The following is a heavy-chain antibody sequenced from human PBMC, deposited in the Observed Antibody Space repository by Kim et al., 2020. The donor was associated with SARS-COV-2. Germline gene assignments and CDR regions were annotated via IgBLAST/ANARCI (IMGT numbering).Heavy chain of an antibody. CDR1: GFTFSSYS. Sequence: GGSLRLSCAASGFTFSSYSMNWVRQAPGKGLEWVSSISSSSSYIYYADSVKGRFTISRDNAKNSLYLQMNSLRAEDTAVYYCARDLTAMDYYYYGMDVWGQGTTVTVS. CDR2: ISSSSSYI. D-gene: IGHD5-18*01. CDR3: ARDLTAMDYYYYGMDV. J-gene: IGHJ6*02. V-gene: IGHV3-21*01.